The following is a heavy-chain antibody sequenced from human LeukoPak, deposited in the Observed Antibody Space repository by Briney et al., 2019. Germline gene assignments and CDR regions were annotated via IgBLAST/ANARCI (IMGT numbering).Heavy chain of an antibody. CDR2: ISGSGGST. D-gene: IGHD4-11*01. CDR1: GFTFSDYY. V-gene: IGHV3-23*01. CDR3: AKAMTTVSKTYYYYYYYMDV. J-gene: IGHJ6*03. Sequence: GGSLRLSCAASGFTFSDYYMSWIRQAPGKGLEWVSAISGSGGSTYYADSVKGRFTISRDNSKNTLYLQMNSLRAEHTAVYYCAKAMTTVSKTYYYYYYYMDVWGKGTTVTVSS.